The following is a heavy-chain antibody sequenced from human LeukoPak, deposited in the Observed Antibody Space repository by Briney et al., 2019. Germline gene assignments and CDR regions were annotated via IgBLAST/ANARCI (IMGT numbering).Heavy chain of an antibody. Sequence: ASVKVSCKASGYTFTSYYMHWVRQAPGQGLEWMGIINPSGGSTSYAQKFQGRVTITADESTTTAYMELSSLRSEDTAVYYCARVTHTELSTWFDPWGQGTLVTVSS. D-gene: IGHD5-18*01. V-gene: IGHV1-46*01. J-gene: IGHJ5*02. CDR1: GYTFTSYY. CDR2: INPSGGST. CDR3: ARVTHTELSTWFDP.